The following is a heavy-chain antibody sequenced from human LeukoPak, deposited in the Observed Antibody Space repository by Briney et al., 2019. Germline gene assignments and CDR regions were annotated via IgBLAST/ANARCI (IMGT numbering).Heavy chain of an antibody. Sequence: PGGSLRLSCAASGFTFSSYDMRWVRHATGKGLEWVSAFGTAGDTFYPGSVKGRFTISRENAKNSLYLQMNSLRAGDTAVYYCARGYCTNGVCGWFDPWGQGTLVTVSS. J-gene: IGHJ5*02. CDR2: FGTAGDT. D-gene: IGHD2-8*01. CDR1: GFTFSSYD. V-gene: IGHV3-13*01. CDR3: ARGYCTNGVCGWFDP.